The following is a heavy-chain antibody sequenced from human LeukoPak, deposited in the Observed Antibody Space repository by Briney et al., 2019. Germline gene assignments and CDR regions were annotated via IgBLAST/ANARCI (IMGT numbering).Heavy chain of an antibody. J-gene: IGHJ4*02. Sequence: SETLSLTCSVSGDSITNYYCNWIRQPPGKGLEWIGYIYYTGSTNYNPSLKSRVTMFVDMSKNQFSLRLSSVTAADTAVYYCARHRAYSSSSPFDYWGQGTLVTVSS. CDR3: ARHRAYSSSSPFDY. D-gene: IGHD6-6*01. CDR2: IYYTGST. CDR1: GDSITNYY. V-gene: IGHV4-59*08.